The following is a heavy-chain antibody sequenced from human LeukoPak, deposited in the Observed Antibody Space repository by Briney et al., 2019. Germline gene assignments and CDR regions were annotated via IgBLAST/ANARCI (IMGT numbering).Heavy chain of an antibody. Sequence: PSETLSLTCAVYGGSFSGYYWSWIRQPAGKGLEWIGRIYTSGSTNYNPSLKSRVSTSVDTSKNQFSLKLSSVTAADTAVYYCARGKYYYGSATYYTRSYDWYFVLWGRGTLVTVPS. CDR2: IYTSGST. CDR1: GGSFSGYY. V-gene: IGHV4-59*10. CDR3: ARGKYYYGSATYYTRSYDWYFVL. D-gene: IGHD3-10*01. J-gene: IGHJ2*01.